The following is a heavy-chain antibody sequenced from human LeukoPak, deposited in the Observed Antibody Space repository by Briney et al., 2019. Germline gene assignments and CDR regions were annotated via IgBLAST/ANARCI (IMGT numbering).Heavy chain of an antibody. J-gene: IGHJ4*02. CDR1: GGSFSGYY. CDR2: INHSGST. D-gene: IGHD3-10*01. CDR3: ARLTRGVTDY. V-gene: IGHV4-34*01. Sequence: SETLPLTCAVYGGSFSGYYWSWIRQPPGKGLEWIGEINHSGSTNYNPSLKSRVTISVDTSKNQFSLKLSSVTAADTAVYYCARLTRGVTDYWGQGTLVTVSS.